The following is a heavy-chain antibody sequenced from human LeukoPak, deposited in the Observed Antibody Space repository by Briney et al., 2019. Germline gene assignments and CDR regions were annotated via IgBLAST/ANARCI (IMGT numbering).Heavy chain of an antibody. V-gene: IGHV3-43*01. D-gene: IGHD3-3*01. Sequence: GGSLRLSCTASGFTFDEYTMHWVRQAPGKGLECVSLISWDGGSTYYADSVKGRFTISRDNSKNSLYLQMNSLTTEDTAFYYCAKGQEWSLPHYWGQGTLVTVSS. CDR3: AKGQEWSLPHY. J-gene: IGHJ4*02. CDR1: GFTFDEYT. CDR2: ISWDGGST.